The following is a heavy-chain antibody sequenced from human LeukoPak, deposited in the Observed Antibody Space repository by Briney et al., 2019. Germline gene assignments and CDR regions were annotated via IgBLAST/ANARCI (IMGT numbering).Heavy chain of an antibody. V-gene: IGHV1-18*01. CDR2: ISAFSGNT. CDR1: GYTFSGYG. D-gene: IGHD1-1*01. J-gene: IGHJ5*02. Sequence: ASVKVSCKASGYTFSGYGITWVRQAPGQGLEWMGWISAFSGNTNYAQKLQGRVTMTTDTSTTTAYMELRSLRSDDTAVYYCARPYWNLGSTDWFGPWGQGTLVTVSS. CDR3: ARPYWNLGSTDWFGP.